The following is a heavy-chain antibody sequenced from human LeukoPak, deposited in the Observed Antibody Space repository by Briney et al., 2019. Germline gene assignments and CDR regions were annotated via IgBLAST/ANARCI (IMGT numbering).Heavy chain of an antibody. Sequence: GESLKISCKGSGYSFTSYWIGWVRQMPGKGLEWMGIIYPGDSDTRDSPSFQGQVTISADKSISTAYLQWSRLKAPDTAVYYCARRSYYYDSSDYWGQGTLVTVSS. CDR2: IYPGDSDT. CDR1: GYSFTSYW. D-gene: IGHD3-22*01. CDR3: ARRSYYYDSSDY. J-gene: IGHJ4*02. V-gene: IGHV5-51*01.